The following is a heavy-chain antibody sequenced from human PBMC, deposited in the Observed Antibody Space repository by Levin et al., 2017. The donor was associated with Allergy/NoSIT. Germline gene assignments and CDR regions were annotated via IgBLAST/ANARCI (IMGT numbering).Heavy chain of an antibody. CDR3: ARGAAWNYGMDV. CDR2: ISAQNGNT. V-gene: IGHV1-18*01. CDR1: GYTFISHG. D-gene: IGHD1-1*01. Sequence: AASVKVSCKASGYTFISHGLSWVRQAPGQGLEWMGWISAQNGNTNYAQKFQGRVIMTTETSTSTAYMEMTNLRSDDTAVYYCARGAAWNYGMDVWGQGTTVTVSS. J-gene: IGHJ6*02.